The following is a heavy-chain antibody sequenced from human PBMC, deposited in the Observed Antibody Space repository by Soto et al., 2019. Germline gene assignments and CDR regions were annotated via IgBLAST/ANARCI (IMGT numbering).Heavy chain of an antibody. Sequence: SVKVSCKASGGTFSSYAISWVRQAPGQGLEWMGGIIPIFGTANYAQKFQGRVTITADKSTSTAYMELSSLRSEDTAVYYCARDYDCWSGKAGYYYGMDVWGQGTTVTVSS. D-gene: IGHD3-3*01. V-gene: IGHV1-69*06. CDR1: GGTFSSYA. CDR2: IIPIFGTA. J-gene: IGHJ6*02. CDR3: ARDYDCWSGKAGYYYGMDV.